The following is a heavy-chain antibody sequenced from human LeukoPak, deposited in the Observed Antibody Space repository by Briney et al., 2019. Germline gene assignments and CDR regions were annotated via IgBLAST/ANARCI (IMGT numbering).Heavy chain of an antibody. V-gene: IGHV1-69*04. CDR2: IIPILGIA. Sequence: SVKVSCKASGGTFSSYAISWVRQAPGQGLEWMGRIIPILGIANYAQKFQGRVTITADKSTSTAYMELSSLRSEDTAVYYCARGPITMIVVIPHDAFDIWGQGTMVTVSS. CDR3: ARGPITMIVVIPHDAFDI. J-gene: IGHJ3*02. D-gene: IGHD3-22*01. CDR1: GGTFSSYA.